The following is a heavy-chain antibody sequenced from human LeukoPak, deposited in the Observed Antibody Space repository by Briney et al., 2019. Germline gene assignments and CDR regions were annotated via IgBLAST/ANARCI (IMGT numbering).Heavy chain of an antibody. J-gene: IGHJ1*01. CDR3: ARPRGGWSQYFQH. Sequence: SETLSLTCTVSHYSISIGYYWAWIRQPPGKGLEWIGEINHSGSTNYNPSLKSRVTISVDTSKNQFSLKLSSVTAADTAVYYCARPRGGWSQYFQHWGQGTLVTVSS. CDR2: INHSGST. CDR1: HYSISIGYY. D-gene: IGHD6-19*01. V-gene: IGHV4-38-2*02.